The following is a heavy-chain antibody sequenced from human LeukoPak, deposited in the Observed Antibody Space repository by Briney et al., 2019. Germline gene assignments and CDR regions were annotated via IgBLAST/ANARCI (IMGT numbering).Heavy chain of an antibody. CDR2: IYYSGST. J-gene: IGHJ3*02. V-gene: IGHV4-34*01. D-gene: IGHD4-17*01. CDR1: GGSFSGYY. Sequence: PSETLSLTCAVYGGSFSGYYWSWIRQPPGKGLEWIGSIYYSGSTYYNPSLKSRVTISVDTSKNQFSLKLSSVTAADTAVYYCARRTTVTKVGAFDIWGQGTMVTVSS. CDR3: ARRTTVTKVGAFDI.